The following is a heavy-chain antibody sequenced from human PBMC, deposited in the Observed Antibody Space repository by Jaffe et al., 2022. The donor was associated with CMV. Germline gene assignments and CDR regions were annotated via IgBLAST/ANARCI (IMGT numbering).Heavy chain of an antibody. Sequence: QVQLQESGPGLVKPSGTLSLTCAVSGGSISSSNWWSWVRQPPGKGLEWIGEIYHSGSTNYNPSLKSRVTISVDKSKNQFSLKLSSVTAADTAVYYCARAIVVVPAAMHDVTMVRGPFNWFDPWGQGTLVTVSS. CDR3: ARAIVVVPAAMHDVTMVRGPFNWFDP. J-gene: IGHJ5*02. CDR1: GGSISSSNW. D-gene: IGHD2-2*01. V-gene: IGHV4-4*02. CDR2: IYHSGST.